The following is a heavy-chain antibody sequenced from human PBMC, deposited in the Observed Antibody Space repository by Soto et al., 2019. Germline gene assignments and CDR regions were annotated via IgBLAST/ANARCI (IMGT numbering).Heavy chain of an antibody. CDR1: GYNFTSYD. Sequence: ASVKVSCKASGYNFTSYDIIWVRQATGQGLEWMGWMSPASGQRGIEEKFQGRVTMTRDTSTSTAYMELSSLRSEDTAVYYCARVAWQSLDYWGQGTLVTVSS. CDR2: MSPASGQR. D-gene: IGHD5-12*01. CDR3: ARVAWQSLDY. J-gene: IGHJ4*02. V-gene: IGHV1-8*01.